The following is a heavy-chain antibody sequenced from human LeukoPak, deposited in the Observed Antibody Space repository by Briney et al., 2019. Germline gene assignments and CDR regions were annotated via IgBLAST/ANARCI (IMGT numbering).Heavy chain of an antibody. CDR2: IYYSGST. D-gene: IGHD6-19*01. J-gene: IGHJ4*02. CDR1: GGSISSSTFY. V-gene: IGHV4-39*01. CDR3: AKPYSSGWYNSGLFDY. Sequence: SETLSLTCTVSGGSISSSTFYWGWIRQPPGKGLEWIGSIYYSGSTYYNPSLKSRVTISVDTSKNQFSLKLNSVTAADTAVYYWAKPYSSGWYNSGLFDYWGQGTLVTVSS.